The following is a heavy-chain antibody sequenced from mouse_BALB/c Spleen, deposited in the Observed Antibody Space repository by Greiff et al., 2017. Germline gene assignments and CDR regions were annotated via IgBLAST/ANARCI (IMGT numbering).Heavy chain of an antibody. J-gene: IGHJ4*01. V-gene: IGHV1S56*01. CDR2: IYPGNVNT. CDR1: GYTFTSYY. D-gene: IGHD2-14*01. CDR3: ARNYRYDGYYYAMDY. Sequence: QVQLQQSGPELVKPGASVRISCKASGYTFTSYYIHWVKQRPGQGLEWIGWIYPGNVNTKYNEKFKGKATLTADKSSSTAYMQLSSLTSEDSAVYFCARNYRYDGYYYAMDYGGQGTSVTVSS.